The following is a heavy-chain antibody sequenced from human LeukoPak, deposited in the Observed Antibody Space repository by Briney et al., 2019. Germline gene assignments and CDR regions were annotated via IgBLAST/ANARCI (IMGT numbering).Heavy chain of an antibody. Sequence: PSETLSLTCSFWGGSISSYYWSWIRQPAGKGLEWIGRIYTSGSTNYNPSLKSRVTMSVDTSKNQFSLKLSSVTAADTAVYYCARGAYSGYFLAWGQGTLVTVSS. D-gene: IGHD3-22*01. CDR3: ARGAYSGYFLA. CDR2: IYTSGST. CDR1: GGSISSYY. J-gene: IGHJ5*02. V-gene: IGHV4-4*07.